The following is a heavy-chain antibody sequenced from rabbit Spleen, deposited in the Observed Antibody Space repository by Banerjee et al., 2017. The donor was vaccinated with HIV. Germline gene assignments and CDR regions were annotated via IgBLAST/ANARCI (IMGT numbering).Heavy chain of an antibody. CDR1: GVSFSSNYY. J-gene: IGHJ6*01. D-gene: IGHD8-1*01. Sequence: QEQLVESGGGLVQPEGSLTLTCTAAGVSFSSNYYMCWVRQAPGKGLEWIACIDTGSSGFSYFASWPPGPSPFPKTSPTPLTLKMTSLTAADLASFFCATDSDSSFSRYRLDLWAKAPLSPS. CDR3: ATDSDSSFSRYRLDL. V-gene: IGHV1S45*01. CDR2: IDTGSSGFS.